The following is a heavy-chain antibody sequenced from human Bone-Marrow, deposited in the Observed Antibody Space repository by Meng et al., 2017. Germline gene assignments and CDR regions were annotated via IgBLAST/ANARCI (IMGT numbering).Heavy chain of an antibody. V-gene: IGHV3-43D*03. CDR2: ISWDGGST. J-gene: IGHJ4*02. CDR3: AKDFVPRVDTAMATARGEYYFDY. Sequence: GGSLRLSCAASGFTFDDYAMHWVRQAPGKGLEWVSLISWDGGSTYYADSVKGRFTISRDNSKNSLYLQMNSLRAEDTALYYCAKDFVPRVDTAMATARGEYYFDYWGQGTLVTVSS. D-gene: IGHD5-18*01. CDR1: GFTFDDYA.